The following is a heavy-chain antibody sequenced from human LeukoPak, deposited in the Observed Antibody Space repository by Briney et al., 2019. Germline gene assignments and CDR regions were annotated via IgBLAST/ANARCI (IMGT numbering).Heavy chain of an antibody. CDR1: GGSISSGDYY. D-gene: IGHD6-19*01. J-gene: IGHJ3*02. V-gene: IGHV4-61*08. Sequence: SETLSLTCTVSGGSISSGDYYWSWIRQPPGKGLEWIGYIYYSGSTNYNPSLKSRVTISVDTSKNQFSLKLSSVTAADTAVYYCASPSSGWYAGAFDIWGQGTMVTVSS. CDR2: IYYSGST. CDR3: ASPSSGWYAGAFDI.